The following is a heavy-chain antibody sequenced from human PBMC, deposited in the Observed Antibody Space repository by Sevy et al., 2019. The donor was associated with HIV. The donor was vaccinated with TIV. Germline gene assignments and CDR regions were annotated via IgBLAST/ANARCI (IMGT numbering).Heavy chain of an antibody. Sequence: GGSLRLSRAASGFTFSSYGMHWVRQAPGKGLEWVAVIWYDGSNKYYADSVKGRFTISRDNSKNTLYLQMNSLRAEDTAVYYCARDPAGEGYAIRYFQHWGQGTLVTVSS. J-gene: IGHJ1*01. CDR1: GFTFSSYG. CDR3: ARDPAGEGYAIRYFQH. CDR2: IWYDGSNK. V-gene: IGHV3-33*01. D-gene: IGHD3-10*01.